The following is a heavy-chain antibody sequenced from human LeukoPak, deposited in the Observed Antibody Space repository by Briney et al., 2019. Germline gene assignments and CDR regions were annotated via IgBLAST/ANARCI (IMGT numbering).Heavy chain of an antibody. CDR1: GGSISSGSYH. D-gene: IGHD2-15*01. CDR3: AREAVGWDYFDY. V-gene: IGHV4-61*02. Sequence: SQTLSLTCTVSGGSISSGSYHWSWIRPPAGKGLEWIGRIYTSGSTNYNPSLKSRVTISVDTSKNQFSLKLSSVTAADTAVYYCAREAVGWDYFDYWGQGTLVTVSS. CDR2: IYTSGST. J-gene: IGHJ4*02.